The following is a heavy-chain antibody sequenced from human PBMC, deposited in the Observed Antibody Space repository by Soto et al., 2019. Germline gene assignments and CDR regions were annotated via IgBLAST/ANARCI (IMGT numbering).Heavy chain of an antibody. CDR3: ARDQYCSSTSCYDG. J-gene: IGHJ4*02. Sequence: EVQLVESGGGLVQPGGSLRLSCAASGFTVSSNYMSWVRQAPGKGREWVSVIYSGGSTYYADSVKGRFTISRDNSKNTLYLQMNSLRAEDTAVYYCARDQYCSSTSCYDGWGQGTLVTVSS. D-gene: IGHD2-2*01. CDR2: IYSGGST. V-gene: IGHV3-66*01. CDR1: GFTVSSNY.